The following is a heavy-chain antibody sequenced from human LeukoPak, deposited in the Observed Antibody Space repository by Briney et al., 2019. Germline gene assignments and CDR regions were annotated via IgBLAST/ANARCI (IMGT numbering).Heavy chain of an antibody. V-gene: IGHV4-34*01. CDR3: ARDMSYSSSWYWFDP. Sequence: SETLSLTCAVYGGSSSGYYWSWIRQPPGKGLEWIGEINHSGSTDYNPSLKSRVTISVDTSKNQFSLKLSSVTAADTAVYYCARDMSYSSSWYWFDPWGQGTLVTVSS. CDR2: INHSGST. D-gene: IGHD6-13*01. CDR1: GGSSSGYY. J-gene: IGHJ5*02.